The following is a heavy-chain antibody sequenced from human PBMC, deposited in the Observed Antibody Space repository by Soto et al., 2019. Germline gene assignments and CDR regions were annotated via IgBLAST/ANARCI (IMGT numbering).Heavy chain of an antibody. CDR2: ISGSGGST. CDR3: AKARLTMVRGVRRDVYYYGMDV. Sequence: PGGSLRLSCAASGFTFSSYAMSWVRQAPGKGLEWVSAISGSGGSTYYADSVKGRFTISRDNSKNTLYLQMNSLRAEDTAVYYCAKARLTMVRGVRRDVYYYGMDVWGQGTTVTVS. J-gene: IGHJ6*02. CDR1: GFTFSSYA. V-gene: IGHV3-23*01. D-gene: IGHD3-10*01.